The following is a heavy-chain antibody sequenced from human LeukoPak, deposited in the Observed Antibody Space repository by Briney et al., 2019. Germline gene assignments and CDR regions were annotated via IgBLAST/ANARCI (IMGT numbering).Heavy chain of an antibody. J-gene: IGHJ4*02. Sequence: GGSLRLSCAASGFTVSSNYMSWVRQAPGKGLEWVSVIYSGGSTYYADSVKGRFTISRDNAKNSLYLQMNSLRAEDTAVYYCARNERVRQWVVPGYYWGQGTLVTVSS. CDR1: GFTVSSNY. V-gene: IGHV3-53*01. CDR3: ARNERVRQWVVPGYY. CDR2: IYSGGST. D-gene: IGHD6-19*01.